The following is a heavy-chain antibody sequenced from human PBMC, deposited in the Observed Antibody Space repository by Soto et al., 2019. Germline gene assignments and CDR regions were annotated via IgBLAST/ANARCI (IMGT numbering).Heavy chain of an antibody. CDR1: GFTFSSYG. J-gene: IGHJ6*02. CDR3: AKDLTWQPRPGPVLNDYYYYGMDV. CDR2: ISYDGSNK. Sequence: GGSLRLSCAASGFTFSSYGMHWVRQAPGKGLEWVAVISYDGSNKYYADSVKGRFTISRDNSKNTLYLQMNSLRAEDTAVYYCAKDLTWQPRPGPVLNDYYYYGMDVWGQGTTVTVSS. D-gene: IGHD1-1*01. V-gene: IGHV3-30*18.